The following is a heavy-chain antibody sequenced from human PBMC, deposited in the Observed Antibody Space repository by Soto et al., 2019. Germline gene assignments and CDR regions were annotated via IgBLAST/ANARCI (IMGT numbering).Heavy chain of an antibody. Sequence: EVQLLESGGGLVQPGGSLRLSCAASGFTFENCGMIWVRQAPGKGLEWVAAIIHPDITNCADSVKGRFTISRDNSKDTLYLQMNGLRVEDTAIYYCAKGEALYSSHPWDSWGHGTLVTVSA. D-gene: IGHD3-22*01. J-gene: IGHJ5*01. CDR1: GFTFENCG. V-gene: IGHV3-23*01. CDR3: AKGEALYSSHPWDS. CDR2: IIHPDIT.